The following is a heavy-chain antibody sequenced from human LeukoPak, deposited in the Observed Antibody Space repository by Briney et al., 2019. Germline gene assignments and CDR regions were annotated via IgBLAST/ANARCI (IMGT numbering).Heavy chain of an antibody. J-gene: IGHJ3*02. Sequence: SVTVSCKASGGTFSSYAISWVRQAPGQGLEWMGGIIPIFGTANYAQKFQGRVTITTDESTSTAYMELSSLRSEDTAVYYCARAYGSGIDAFDIWGQGTMVTVSS. D-gene: IGHD3-10*01. CDR2: IIPIFGTA. V-gene: IGHV1-69*05. CDR3: ARAYGSGIDAFDI. CDR1: GGTFSSYA.